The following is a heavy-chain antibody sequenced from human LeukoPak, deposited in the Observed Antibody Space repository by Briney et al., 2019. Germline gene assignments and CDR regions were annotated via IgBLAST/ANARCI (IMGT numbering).Heavy chain of an antibody. CDR3: ARDLGRVQLEPFDP. J-gene: IGHJ5*02. CDR1: GYTFTSYG. Sequence: ASVNVSCKASGYTFTSYGISWVRQAPGQGLEWMGWISSYNCNTNSAQNLQGRVTTPTATSTRTAYMELTSLRPDDTAVYYCARDLGRVQLEPFDPSGQGTPVTVSS. D-gene: IGHD1-1*01. V-gene: IGHV1-18*04. CDR2: ISSYNCNT.